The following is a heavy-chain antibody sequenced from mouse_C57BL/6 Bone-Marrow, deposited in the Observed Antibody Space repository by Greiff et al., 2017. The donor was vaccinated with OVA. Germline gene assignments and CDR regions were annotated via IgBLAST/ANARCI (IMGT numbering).Heavy chain of an antibody. D-gene: IGHD4-1*01. CDR2: IHPNSGST. V-gene: IGHV1-64*01. CDR3: ARNDWDAMDY. Sequence: QVQLQQPGAELVKPGASVKLSCKASGYTFTSYWMHWVKQRPGQGLEWIGMIHPNSGSTNYNEKFKSKATLTVDKSSSTAYMQLSRLTSEDSAGYYSARNDWDAMDYWGQGTSVTVSS. CDR1: GYTFTSYW. J-gene: IGHJ4*01.